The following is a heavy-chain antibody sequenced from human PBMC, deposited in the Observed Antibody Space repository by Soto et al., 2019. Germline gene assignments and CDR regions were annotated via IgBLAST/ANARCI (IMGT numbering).Heavy chain of an antibody. CDR1: GGSISSGGYY. V-gene: IGHV4-31*03. J-gene: IGHJ4*02. Sequence: QVQLQESGPGLVKPSQTLSLTCTVSGGSISSGGYYWSWIRQHPGKGLEWIGYIYYSGSTYYNPSLKSRVTISVETSKNQFSLKLSSVTAADTAVYYCARGEGGYSGYDVSKFDYWGQGTLVTVSS. D-gene: IGHD5-12*01. CDR3: ARGEGGYSGYDVSKFDY. CDR2: IYYSGST.